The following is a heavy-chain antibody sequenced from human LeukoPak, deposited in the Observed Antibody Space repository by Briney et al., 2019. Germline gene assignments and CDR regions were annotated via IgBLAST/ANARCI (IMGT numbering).Heavy chain of an antibody. Sequence: PSETLSLTCTVSGGSISSSSYYWGWIRQPPGKGLEWIGSIYYSGSTYYNPSLKSRVTISVDTSKNQFSLKLSSVTAADTAVYYCAREQGPRYCSSTSCYPLRGWFDPWGQGTLVTVSS. CDR1: GGSISSSSYY. J-gene: IGHJ5*02. CDR3: AREQGPRYCSSTSCYPLRGWFDP. D-gene: IGHD2-2*01. V-gene: IGHV4-39*01. CDR2: IYYSGST.